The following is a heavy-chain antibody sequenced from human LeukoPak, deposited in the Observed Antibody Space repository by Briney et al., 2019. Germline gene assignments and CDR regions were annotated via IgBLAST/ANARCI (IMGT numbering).Heavy chain of an antibody. CDR3: AREGRYDILTAYYPLNN. D-gene: IGHD3-9*01. Sequence: GGSLRLSCAASGFTVSSNFMSWVRLAPGKGLECVSVIYIDGKTFYAESVKGRFTISRDNSKNTLYLQMNSLRPEDTAVYYCAREGRYDILTAYYPLNNWGQGARVTISS. V-gene: IGHV3-66*02. CDR2: IYIDGKT. J-gene: IGHJ4*02. CDR1: GFTVSSNF.